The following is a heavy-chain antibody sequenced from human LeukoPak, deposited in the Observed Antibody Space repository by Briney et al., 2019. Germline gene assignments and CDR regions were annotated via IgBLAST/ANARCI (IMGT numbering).Heavy chain of an antibody. D-gene: IGHD6-6*01. CDR2: ISSSGSTI. CDR1: GFTFSSYE. CDR3: ARTVSSSWGFFDS. J-gene: IGHJ4*02. V-gene: IGHV3-48*03. Sequence: PGGSLRLSCAASGFTFSSYEMNWVRQAPGKGLEWVSYISSSGSTIYYADSVKGRFTISRDNAKNSLYLQMNSLRAEDTAVYFCARTVSSSWGFFDSWGQGTLVTVSS.